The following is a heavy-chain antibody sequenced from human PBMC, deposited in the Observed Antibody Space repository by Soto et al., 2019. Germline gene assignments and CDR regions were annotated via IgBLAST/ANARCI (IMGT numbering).Heavy chain of an antibody. Sequence: GASVKVSCKASGGTFSSYAISWVRQAPGQGLEWMGGIIPIFGTANYAQKFQGRVTITADESTSTAYMELSSLRSEDTAVYYCARVSRDSSSWQGPYYYYYGMDVWGQGTTVTVSS. J-gene: IGHJ6*02. D-gene: IGHD6-13*01. V-gene: IGHV1-69*13. CDR3: ARVSRDSSSWQGPYYYYYGMDV. CDR2: IIPIFGTA. CDR1: GGTFSSYA.